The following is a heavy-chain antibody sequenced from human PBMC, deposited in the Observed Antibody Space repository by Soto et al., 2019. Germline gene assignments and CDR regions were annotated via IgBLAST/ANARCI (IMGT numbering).Heavy chain of an antibody. CDR3: AKDRQPDGFWPFDH. CDR2: IFGNGGGI. Sequence: GGSLRLSCVGSGFTFSTYAMSWVRQAPGSGLEWVAGIFGNGGGIEYADSVKGRFTISRDNSKNTLYLQMNSLRAEDTAIYYCAKDRQPDGFWPFDHWGQGSLITVSS. D-gene: IGHD3-3*01. J-gene: IGHJ4*02. V-gene: IGHV3-23*01. CDR1: GFTFSTYA.